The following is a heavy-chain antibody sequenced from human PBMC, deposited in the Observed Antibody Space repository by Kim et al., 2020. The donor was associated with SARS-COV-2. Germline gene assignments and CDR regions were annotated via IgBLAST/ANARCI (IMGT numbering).Heavy chain of an antibody. J-gene: IGHJ6*02. Sequence: SETLSLTCAVYGGSFSGYYWSWIRQPPGKGLEWIGKINHSGSTNYNPSLKSRVTISVDTSKNQFSLKLSSVTAAHTAVYYCARGPYYYGSGSYYNRVQHSYGMDVWGQGTTVTVSS. CDR3: ARGPYYYGSGSYYNRVQHSYGMDV. CDR1: GGSFSGYY. CDR2: INHSGST. V-gene: IGHV4-34*01. D-gene: IGHD3-10*01.